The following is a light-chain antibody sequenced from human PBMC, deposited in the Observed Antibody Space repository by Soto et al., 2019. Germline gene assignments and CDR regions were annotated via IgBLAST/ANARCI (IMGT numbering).Light chain of an antibody. J-gene: IGLJ3*02. CDR1: TSDVGAYNY. CDR2: DVT. V-gene: IGLV2-14*03. Sequence: QSALTQPASVSGSLGQSITISCTGTTSDVGAYNYVSWCQQHPGKAPQLVIYDVTNRPSGVSNRFSGSKSGNTASLTISGLQAEDEADYYCSSYTSSSTLVFGGGTKLTVL. CDR3: SSYTSSSTLV.